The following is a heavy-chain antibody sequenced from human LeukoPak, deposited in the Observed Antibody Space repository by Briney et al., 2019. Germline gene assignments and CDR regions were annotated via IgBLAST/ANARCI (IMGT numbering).Heavy chain of an antibody. Sequence: PGGSLRLSCAASRVTFSSYAMSWVRQAPGKGLEWVSSISASGGTTYYADSVKGRFTISRDNSKNTLYLQMSSLRVEDTAVYYCAKEPWEYCSTTSCPNWIDPWGQGTLVTVSS. V-gene: IGHV3-23*01. CDR2: ISASGGTT. CDR1: RVTFSSYA. CDR3: AKEPWEYCSTTSCPNWIDP. D-gene: IGHD2-2*01. J-gene: IGHJ5*02.